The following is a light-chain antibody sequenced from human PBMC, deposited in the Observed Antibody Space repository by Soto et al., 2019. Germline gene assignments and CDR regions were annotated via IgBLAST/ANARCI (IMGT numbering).Light chain of an antibody. CDR1: SFDIGSHY. CDR3: GTWDTSRGVHVV. Sequence: QSVLTQPPSVSAAPGQEVTISCSGSSFDIGSHYVSWYQLLPGTAPKLLIYDNDKRPSEIPDRFSGSKSGTSATLGITGLQTGDEADYYCGTWDTSRGVHVVFGGGTKLTVL. CDR2: DND. J-gene: IGLJ2*01. V-gene: IGLV1-51*01.